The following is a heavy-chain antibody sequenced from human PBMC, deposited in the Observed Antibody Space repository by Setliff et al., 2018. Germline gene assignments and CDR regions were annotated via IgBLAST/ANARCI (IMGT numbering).Heavy chain of an antibody. CDR2: IIPLFGTT. D-gene: IGHD3-10*01. V-gene: IGHV1-69*06. CDR3: ARVGFRGVMSAYFDF. J-gene: IGHJ4*02. CDR1: GGTFSNIG. Sequence: SVKVFCKASGGTFSNIGISWVRQAPGQGLEWMGGIIPLFGTTNYAQTLQGRVTITADKSTNTVNMELSSLRSEDTAVYYCARVGFRGVMSAYFDFWGQGTQVTVSS.